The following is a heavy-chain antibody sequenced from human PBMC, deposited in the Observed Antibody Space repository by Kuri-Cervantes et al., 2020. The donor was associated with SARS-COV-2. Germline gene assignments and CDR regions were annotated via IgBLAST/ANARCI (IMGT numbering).Heavy chain of an antibody. J-gene: IGHJ6*03. D-gene: IGHD2-21*01. Sequence: GESLKISCAASGFTFSSYSMNWVRQAPGKGLEWVSYISSSSSTIYYADSVKGRFTISRDNAKNTLYLQMNSLRAEDTAVYYCAKDGEVGGYYYYMDVWGKGTTVTVSS. V-gene: IGHV3-48*04. CDR2: ISSSSSTI. CDR3: AKDGEVGGYYYYMDV. CDR1: GFTFSSYS.